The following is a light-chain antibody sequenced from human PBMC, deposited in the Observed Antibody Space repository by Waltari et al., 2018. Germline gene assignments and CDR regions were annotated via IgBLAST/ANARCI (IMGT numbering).Light chain of an antibody. V-gene: IGKV3-15*01. J-gene: IGKJ2*01. CDR3: HQYNSWPPFT. CDR1: QNVNNN. CDR2: GAS. Sequence: EVVMTQSPAPLSVSPGERATLSCRASQNVNNNLAWYQQKPGQAPRLLIYGASTTATGIPARFSGSGSGTEFTLTISSLQSEDFAVYYCHQYNSWPPFTFGQGTKLEIK.